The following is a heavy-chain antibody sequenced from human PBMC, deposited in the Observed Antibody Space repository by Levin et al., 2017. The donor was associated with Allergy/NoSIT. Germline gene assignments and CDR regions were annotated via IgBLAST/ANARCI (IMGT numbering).Heavy chain of an antibody. CDR1: GGSVSGVNYY. V-gene: IGHV4-61*03. J-gene: IGHJ6*02. D-gene: IGHD5-24*01. CDR3: ARDEIGYKFPLQYFYGMDV. Sequence: SQTLSLTCSVSGGSVSGVNYYWNWLRQPPGKELEWIGYINYSGSTSYNPSLKSRVTISVDASKTHFFLQLTSVTAADTAVYFCARDEIGYKFPLQYFYGMDVWGQGTTVTVSS. CDR2: INYSGST.